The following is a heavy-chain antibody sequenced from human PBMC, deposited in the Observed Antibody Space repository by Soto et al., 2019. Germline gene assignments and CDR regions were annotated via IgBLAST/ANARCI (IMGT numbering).Heavy chain of an antibody. CDR2: IIPIFGTA. J-gene: IGHJ6*02. V-gene: IGHV1-69*01. D-gene: IGHD3-10*01. CDR3: ARPQPALLQYYGSGSRYYYGMDV. Sequence: QVQLVQSGAEVQKPGSSVKVSCKASGGTFSSYAISWVRQAPGQGLEWMGGIIPIFGTANYAQKFQGRVTITADESTSTAYMELSSLRSEDTAVYYCARPQPALLQYYGSGSRYYYGMDVWGQGTTVTVSS. CDR1: GGTFSSYA.